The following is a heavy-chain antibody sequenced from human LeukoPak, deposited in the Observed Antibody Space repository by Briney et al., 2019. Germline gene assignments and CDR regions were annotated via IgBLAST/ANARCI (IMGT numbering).Heavy chain of an antibody. J-gene: IGHJ5*02. Sequence: SETLSLTCVVSGDSISSNKWWSWVRQPPGKGLEWIGEIYHSGSTNYNPSLKSRVTISVDKSTNQFSLKLSSVTAADTAVYYCAGGLIGYCSGGSCYWFDPWGQGTLVTVSS. CDR2: IYHSGST. D-gene: IGHD2-15*01. V-gene: IGHV4-4*02. CDR1: GDSISSNKW. CDR3: AGGLIGYCSGGSCYWFDP.